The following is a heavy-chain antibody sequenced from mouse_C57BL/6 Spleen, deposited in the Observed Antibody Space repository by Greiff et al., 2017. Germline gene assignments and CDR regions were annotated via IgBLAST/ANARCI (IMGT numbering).Heavy chain of an antibody. CDR1: GYTFTSYW. Sequence: QVQLQQPGTELVKPGASVKLSCKASGYTFTSYWMHWVKQRPGQGLEWIGNINPSNGGTNYNEKFKSKATLTVDKSSSTAYTQLSSLTSEDSAVYYCARSGGYDGYFDVWGTGTTVTVSS. V-gene: IGHV1-53*01. D-gene: IGHD2-2*01. CDR2: INPSNGGT. J-gene: IGHJ1*03. CDR3: ARSGGYDGYFDV.